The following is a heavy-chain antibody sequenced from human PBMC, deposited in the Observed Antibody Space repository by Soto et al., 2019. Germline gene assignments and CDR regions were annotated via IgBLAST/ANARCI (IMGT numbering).Heavy chain of an antibody. CDR2: IYYSGST. CDR3: ARAIYCSSTSCQTFDY. V-gene: IGHV4-59*01. CDR1: GGSISSYY. Sequence: QVQLQESGPGLVKPSETLSLTCTVSGGSISSYYWSWIRQPPGKGLEWIGYIYYSGSTNYNPSLKSRVTISVDTSKNQFSLKLSSVTAADTAVYYCARAIYCSSTSCQTFDYWGQGTLVTVSS. J-gene: IGHJ4*02. D-gene: IGHD2-2*01.